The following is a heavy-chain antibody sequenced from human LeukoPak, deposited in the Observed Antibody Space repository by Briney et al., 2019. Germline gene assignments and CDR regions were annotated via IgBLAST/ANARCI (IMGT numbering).Heavy chain of an antibody. Sequence: GRSLRLSCAASGFTFSSYGMHWVRQAPGKGLEWVAVISYDGSNKYYADSVKGRFTISRDNSKNTLYLQMNSLRAEDTAVYYCAKAYCSGGSCPYWGQGTLVTVSS. CDR1: GFTFSSYG. D-gene: IGHD2-15*01. CDR2: ISYDGSNK. J-gene: IGHJ4*02. CDR3: AKAYCSGGSCPY. V-gene: IGHV3-30*18.